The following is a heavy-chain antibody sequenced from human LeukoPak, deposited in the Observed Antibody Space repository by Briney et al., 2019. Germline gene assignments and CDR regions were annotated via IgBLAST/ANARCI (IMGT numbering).Heavy chain of an antibody. CDR3: VRESGVWVGPGIGRPLDV. Sequence: GGSLRLSCAVSGFTFSDYWMTWVRQAPGRGLEWVANIKEDGSDKQYVDSVQGRFTISRDNAGNSLHLQMNSLRVEDTAVYYCVRESGVWVGPGIGRPLDVWGKGTAVTVSS. J-gene: IGHJ6*04. CDR2: IKEDGSDK. V-gene: IGHV3-7*01. D-gene: IGHD3-16*01. CDR1: GFTFSDYW.